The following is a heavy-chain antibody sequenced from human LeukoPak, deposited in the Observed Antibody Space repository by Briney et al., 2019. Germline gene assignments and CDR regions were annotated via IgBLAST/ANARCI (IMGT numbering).Heavy chain of an antibody. D-gene: IGHD5-24*01. Sequence: PGGSLRLSCAASGFTFSSYTMNWVRQAPGKGLEWVAVIWYDGSNNYYADSVKGRFTISRDSAKNSLYLQMNSLRAEDTAVYYCARTIWFDPWGQGTLVTVSS. J-gene: IGHJ5*02. CDR1: GFTFSSYT. CDR2: IWYDGSNN. V-gene: IGHV3-33*08. CDR3: ARTIWFDP.